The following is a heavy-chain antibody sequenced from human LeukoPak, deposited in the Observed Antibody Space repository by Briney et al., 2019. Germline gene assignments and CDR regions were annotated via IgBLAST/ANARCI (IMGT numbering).Heavy chain of an antibody. CDR2: IRYDGSNK. D-gene: IGHD3-3*01. V-gene: IGHV3-30*02. CDR1: GFTFSSYG. Sequence: GGSLRLSCAASGFTFSSYGMHWVRQAPGKGLEWVAFIRYDGSNKYYADSVKGRFTISRDNSKNTLYLQMNNLRAEDTAVYYCAKDPYDFWSGYYYYYYMDVWGKGTTVTVSS. J-gene: IGHJ6*03. CDR3: AKDPYDFWSGYYYYYYMDV.